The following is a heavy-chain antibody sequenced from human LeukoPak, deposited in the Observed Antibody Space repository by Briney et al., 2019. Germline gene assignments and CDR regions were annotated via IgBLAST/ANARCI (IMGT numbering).Heavy chain of an antibody. CDR1: GFTFRSHA. CDR2: IWYDGSNK. J-gene: IGHJ6*02. D-gene: IGHD2-2*01. V-gene: IGHV3-30*04. CDR3: ARVRDCSSTSCPNHYYYYYGMDV. Sequence: GTSLRLSCATSGFTFRSHAMHWVRQSPGKGLEWVAQIWYDGSNKYYADSVKGRFSVSRDNSKNTLYLQMNSLRAEDTAVYYCARVRDCSSTSCPNHYYYYYGMDVWGQGTTVTVSS.